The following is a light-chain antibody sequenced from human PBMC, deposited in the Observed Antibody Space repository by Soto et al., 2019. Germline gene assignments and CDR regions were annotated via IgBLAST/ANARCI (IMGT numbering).Light chain of an antibody. CDR2: GVS. CDR3: QQYGSSPWT. CDR1: QSVHSDH. Sequence: ENVLTQSPDTLSLSPGGRATLSCRANQSVHSDHLAWYQQKPGQAPRLLIYGVSSRATGIPDRFSGSGSGTDFALTISRLEPEDFALYYCQQYGSSPWTFGQGTKVDIK. J-gene: IGKJ1*01. V-gene: IGKV3-20*01.